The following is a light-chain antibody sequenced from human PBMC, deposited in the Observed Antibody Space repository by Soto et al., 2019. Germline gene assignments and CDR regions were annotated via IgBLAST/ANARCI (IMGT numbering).Light chain of an antibody. CDR1: SRDFGDYNF. CDR3: SSFAGSNSLI. CDR2: EAN. J-gene: IGLJ2*01. V-gene: IGLV2-8*01. Sequence: QSALTQPPSASGSPGQSVTISCTGTSRDFGDYNFISWYQQYPGKAPKLTMYEANKRPSGVPDRFSGSKSGNTASLTVSGLKAEDEAHYYCSSFAGSNSLIFGGGTKVTVL.